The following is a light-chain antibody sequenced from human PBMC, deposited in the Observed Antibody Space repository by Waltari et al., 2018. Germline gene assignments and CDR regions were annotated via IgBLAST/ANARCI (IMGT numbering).Light chain of an antibody. CDR3: QQYNTYPYT. J-gene: IGKJ2*01. CDR1: KSVGTW. V-gene: IGKV1-5*03. Sequence: DIQMTQSPSTLSASVRDRVTITCRASKSVGTWLYWYQQKPGETPNLLIYRSSTLDTGVPSRFSGSGSGTEFTLTISSLQPDDFATYYCQQYNTYPYTFGQGTKLEVK. CDR2: RSS.